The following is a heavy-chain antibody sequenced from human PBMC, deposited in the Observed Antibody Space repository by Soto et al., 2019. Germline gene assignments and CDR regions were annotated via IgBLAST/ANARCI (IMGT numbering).Heavy chain of an antibody. V-gene: IGHV3-21*01. CDR2: ISSRNNDM. D-gene: IGHD2-21*01. J-gene: IGHJ5*02. Sequence: EVQLVESGGGLFKPGGSLRLSCAASGFTFSSYSMNWVRQAPGKGLEWVSTISSRNNDMYYVDSVKGRFTISRDNARNSVYLQMNSLRADDTAVYYCARDVNGGFCGAWGQGTVVTVSS. CDR1: GFTFSSYS. CDR3: ARDVNGGFCGA.